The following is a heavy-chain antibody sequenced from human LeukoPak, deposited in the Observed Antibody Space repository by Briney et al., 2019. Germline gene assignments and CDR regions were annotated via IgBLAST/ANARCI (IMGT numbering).Heavy chain of an antibody. CDR1: GGTFSSYA. J-gene: IGHJ3*02. CDR2: IIPIFGTA. V-gene: IGHV1-69*13. CDR3: ARVLATVKAFDI. D-gene: IGHD4-17*01. Sequence: ASVKVSCKASGGTFSSYAISWVRQAPGQGLEWMGGIIPIFGTANYAQKFQGRVTITADESTSTAYVELSSLRSVDTAVYYCARVLATVKAFDIWGQGTMVTVSS.